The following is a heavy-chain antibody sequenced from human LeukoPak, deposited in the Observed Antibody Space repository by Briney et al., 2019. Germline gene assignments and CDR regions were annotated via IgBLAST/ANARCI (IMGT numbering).Heavy chain of an antibody. V-gene: IGHV3-30*03. Sequence: GGSLRLSCAASKFTFSNYGMHWVRQAPGKGLEWVAVISSDGSNKYYADSVKGRFTISRDNSKNTLYLQMNSLRVEDTALYYCAREDSSGAFDIWGQGTMVTVSS. J-gene: IGHJ3*02. CDR3: AREDSSGAFDI. CDR2: ISSDGSNK. CDR1: KFTFSNYG. D-gene: IGHD3-22*01.